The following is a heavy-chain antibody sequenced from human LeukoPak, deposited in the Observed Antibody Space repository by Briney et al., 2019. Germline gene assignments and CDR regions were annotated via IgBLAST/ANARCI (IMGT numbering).Heavy chain of an antibody. CDR2: ISSSGSTT. V-gene: IGHV3-48*03. CDR1: GFTFSSYE. J-gene: IGHJ4*02. CDR3: ARGKDEYYGSGSYSYFDY. D-gene: IGHD3-10*01. Sequence: PGGSLRLSCAASGFTFSSYEINWVRQAPGKGLEWVSYISSSGSTTYYADSVKGRFTISRDNAKNSLYLQMNSLRAEDTAVYYCARGKDEYYGSGSYSYFDYWGQGTLVTVSS.